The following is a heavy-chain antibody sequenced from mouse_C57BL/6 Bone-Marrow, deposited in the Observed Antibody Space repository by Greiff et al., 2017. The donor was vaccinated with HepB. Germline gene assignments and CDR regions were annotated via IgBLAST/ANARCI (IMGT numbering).Heavy chain of an antibody. CDR1: GYSITSGYY. V-gene: IGHV3-6*01. D-gene: IGHD1-1*01. J-gene: IGHJ3*01. Sequence: DVKLVESGPGLVKPSQSLSLTCSVTGYSITSGYYWNWIRQFPGNKLEWMGYISYDGSNNYNPSLKNRISITRDTSKNQFFLKLNSVTTEDTATYYCARGGYYGSSPWFAYWGQGTLVTVSA. CDR2: ISYDGSN. CDR3: ARGGYYGSSPWFAY.